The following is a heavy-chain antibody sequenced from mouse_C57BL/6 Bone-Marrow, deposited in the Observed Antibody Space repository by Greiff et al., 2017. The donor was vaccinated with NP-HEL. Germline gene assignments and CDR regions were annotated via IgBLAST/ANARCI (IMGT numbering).Heavy chain of an antibody. V-gene: IGHV2-6-1*01. CDR2: IWSDGST. CDR3: ARQGITTVPYAMDY. CDR1: GFSLTSYG. D-gene: IGHD1-1*01. J-gene: IGHJ4*01. Sequence: QVQLKQSGPGLVAPSQSLSITCTVSGFSLTSYGVHWVRQPPGKGLEWLVVIWSDGSTTYNSALKSRLSISKDNSKSQVFLKMNSLQTDDTAMYYCARQGITTVPYAMDYWGQGTSVTVSS.